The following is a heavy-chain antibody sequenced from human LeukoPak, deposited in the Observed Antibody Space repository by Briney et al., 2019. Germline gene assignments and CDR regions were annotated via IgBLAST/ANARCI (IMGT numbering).Heavy chain of an antibody. V-gene: IGHV3-23*01. Sequence: GGSLRLSCAASGFTFSSYAMSWVRQAPGKGLEWVSYISSSGSTIYYADSVKGRFTISRDNSKNTLYLQMNSLRAEDTAVYYCAKGARGYSYGPDAFDIWGQGTMVTVSS. CDR2: ISSSGSTI. D-gene: IGHD5-18*01. J-gene: IGHJ3*02. CDR3: AKGARGYSYGPDAFDI. CDR1: GFTFSSYA.